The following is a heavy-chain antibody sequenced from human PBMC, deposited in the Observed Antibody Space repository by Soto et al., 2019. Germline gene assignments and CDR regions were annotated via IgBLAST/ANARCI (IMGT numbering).Heavy chain of an antibody. Sequence: GGSLRLSCAASGFTFSSYAMSWVRQAPGKGLEWVSAISGSGGSTYYADSVKGRFTISRDNSKNTLYLQMNSLRAEDTAVYYCAKVMSGSYNYYYYGMDVWGQGTTVTVSS. J-gene: IGHJ6*02. CDR3: AKVMSGSYNYYYYGMDV. V-gene: IGHV3-23*01. CDR2: ISGSGGST. CDR1: GFTFSSYA. D-gene: IGHD1-26*01.